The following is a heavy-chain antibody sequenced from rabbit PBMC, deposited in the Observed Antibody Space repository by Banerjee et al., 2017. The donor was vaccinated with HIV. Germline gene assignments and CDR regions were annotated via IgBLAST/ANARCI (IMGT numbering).Heavy chain of an antibody. D-gene: IGHD1-1*01. V-gene: IGHV1S43*01. J-gene: IGHJ4*01. CDR2: IGTGDGDT. CDR3: ARGDTGSRHSPFNL. Sequence: QQQLEESGGGLVKPGGTLTLTCKASGIDFSSYYYMCWVRQAPGKGLELIACIGTGDGDTYYASWAKGRFTISKTSSTVDLKMTSLTAADTATYFCARGDTGSRHSPFNLWGPG. CDR1: GIDFSSYYY.